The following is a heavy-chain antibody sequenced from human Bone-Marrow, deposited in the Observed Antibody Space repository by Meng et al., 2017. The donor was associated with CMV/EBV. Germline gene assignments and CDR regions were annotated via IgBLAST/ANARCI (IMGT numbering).Heavy chain of an antibody. V-gene: IGHV3-30*02. Sequence: GGSLRPSCAASGFTFSSNGIHWVRQAPGKGLEWVAFIRYDGSNKYYANSVKGRFTISRDNSKNTLYLQMNSLRSEDTAVYYCAKGGGAARFWIYWGQGTLVTVSS. CDR2: IRYDGSNK. CDR3: AKGGGAARFWIY. CDR1: GFTFSSNG. J-gene: IGHJ4*02. D-gene: IGHD6-6*01.